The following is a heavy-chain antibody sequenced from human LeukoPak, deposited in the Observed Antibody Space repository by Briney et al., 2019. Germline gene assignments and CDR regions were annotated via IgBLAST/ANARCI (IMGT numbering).Heavy chain of an antibody. CDR3: ARRKALSSFAQS. V-gene: IGHV5-51*01. J-gene: IGHJ4*02. D-gene: IGHD6-13*01. CDR2: IYPGDSDT. CDR1: GYRFTSYW. Sequence: GESLKISCKGSGYRFTSYWIGWVRQMPRKSLEWMGIIYPGDSDTRYSPSFQGQVTISADKSISTAYLQWSSLKASDTAMYYCARRKALSSFAQSWGQGTLVTVSS.